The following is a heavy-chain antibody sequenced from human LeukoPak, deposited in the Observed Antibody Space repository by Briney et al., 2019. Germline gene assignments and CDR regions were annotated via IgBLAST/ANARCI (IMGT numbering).Heavy chain of an antibody. J-gene: IGHJ5*02. CDR2: VYYSGTT. CDR3: ARGQPQRYSSGWYVNWFDP. D-gene: IGHD6-19*01. Sequence: PSETLSLTCTVSGGSISSYYWSWIRQSPGKGLEWIGYVYYSGTTKYNPSLKSRVTISVDTSKNQFSLKVNSVAAADTAVYYCARGQPQRYSSGWYVNWFDPWGQGTLVTVSS. V-gene: IGHV4-59*01. CDR1: GGSISSYY.